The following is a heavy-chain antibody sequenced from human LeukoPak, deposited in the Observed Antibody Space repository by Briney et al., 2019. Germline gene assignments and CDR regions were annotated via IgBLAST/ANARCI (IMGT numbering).Heavy chain of an antibody. CDR3: AKHAVSTGQGYYFGMDV. V-gene: IGHV3-23*01. D-gene: IGHD4-17*01. J-gene: IGHJ6*02. CDR2: ISTSGGST. CDR1: GFTFNNYA. Sequence: GGSLRLSCAASGFTFNNYAVSWVRQAPGKGLEWVSGISTSGGSTYYVDSVKGRFTISRDNSENTLYLQMTSLRAEDTAVYYCAKHAVSTGQGYYFGMDVWGQGTTVTVSS.